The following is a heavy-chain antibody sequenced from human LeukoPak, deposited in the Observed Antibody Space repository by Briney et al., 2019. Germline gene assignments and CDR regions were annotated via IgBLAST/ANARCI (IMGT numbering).Heavy chain of an antibody. J-gene: IGHJ4*02. Sequence: ASVKVSCKASGYTFTGYYMHWVRQAPGQGLEWMGRINPNSGGTNYAQKFQGRATMTRDTSISTAYMELSRLRSDDTAVYYCARSTRRFDSSGYFYWGQGTLVTVSS. V-gene: IGHV1-2*06. CDR2: INPNSGGT. CDR3: ARSTRRFDSSGYFY. CDR1: GYTFTGYY. D-gene: IGHD3-22*01.